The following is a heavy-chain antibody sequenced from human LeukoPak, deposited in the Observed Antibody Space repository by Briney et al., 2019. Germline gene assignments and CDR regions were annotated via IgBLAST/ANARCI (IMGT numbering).Heavy chain of an antibody. Sequence: PGGSLRLSCAASGFTFSSYWMSWVRQAPGKGLEWVANIKQDGSEKYYVDSVKGRFTISRDNSKNTLYLQMNSLRAEDTAVYYCARSQVAEPAMVTHDAFDIWGQGTMVTVSS. CDR3: ARSQVAEPAMVTHDAFDI. D-gene: IGHD5-18*01. CDR2: IKQDGSEK. V-gene: IGHV3-7*01. CDR1: GFTFSSYW. J-gene: IGHJ3*02.